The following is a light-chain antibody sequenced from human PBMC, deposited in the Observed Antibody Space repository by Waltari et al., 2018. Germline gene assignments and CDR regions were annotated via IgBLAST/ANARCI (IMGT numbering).Light chain of an antibody. J-gene: IGLJ2*01. CDR3: QSYYNRSLV. CDR1: SGRIATNY. Sequence: FMLTQPHSVSESPGKTVTISCTASSGRIATNYVHWYQQRPGSAPTTVIYDDRQRPSGVPDLFPGSIDDFSNSASLTISELQTEDEADYYCQSYYNRSLVFGGGTRLTVL. CDR2: DDR. V-gene: IGLV6-57*02.